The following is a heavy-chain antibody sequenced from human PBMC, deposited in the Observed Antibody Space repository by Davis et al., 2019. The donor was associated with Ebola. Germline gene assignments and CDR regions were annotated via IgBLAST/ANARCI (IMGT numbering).Heavy chain of an antibody. V-gene: IGHV3-23*01. Sequence: PGGSLRLSCAASGFTFSSYAMSWVRQAPGKGLEWVSAISGSGGSTYHADSVKGRFTISRDNSKNTLYLQMNSLRAEDTAVYYCAKARGSTASRGSLGDWGQGTLVTVSS. CDR3: AKARGSTASRGSLGD. J-gene: IGHJ4*02. CDR2: ISGSGGST. CDR1: GFTFSSYA. D-gene: IGHD4-17*01.